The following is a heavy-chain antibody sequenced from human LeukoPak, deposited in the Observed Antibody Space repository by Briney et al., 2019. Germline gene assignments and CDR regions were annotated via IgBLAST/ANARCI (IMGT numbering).Heavy chain of an antibody. CDR3: ARPSNIVATSYFDY. V-gene: IGHV1-69*01. CDR1: GGTFSSYA. D-gene: IGHD5-12*01. CDR2: IIPIFGTA. J-gene: IGHJ4*02. Sequence: SVKVSCKASGGTFSSYAISWVRQAPGRGLEWMGGIIPIFGTANYAQKFQGRVTITADESTSTAYMELSSLRSEDTAVYYCARPSNIVATSYFDYWGQGTLVTVSS.